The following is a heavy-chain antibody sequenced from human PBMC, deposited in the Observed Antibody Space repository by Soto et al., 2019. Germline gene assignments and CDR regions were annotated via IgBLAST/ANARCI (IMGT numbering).Heavy chain of an antibody. V-gene: IGHV3-30*18. CDR3: AKGSFTMVRGVIHYYGMDV. Sequence: GGSLRLSCAASGFTFSSYGMHWVRQAPGKGLEWVAVISYDGSIKYYADSVKGRFTISRDNSKNTLYLQMNSLRAEDTAVYYCAKGSFTMVRGVIHYYGMDVWGQGTTVTVSS. CDR2: ISYDGSIK. J-gene: IGHJ6*02. CDR1: GFTFSSYG. D-gene: IGHD3-10*01.